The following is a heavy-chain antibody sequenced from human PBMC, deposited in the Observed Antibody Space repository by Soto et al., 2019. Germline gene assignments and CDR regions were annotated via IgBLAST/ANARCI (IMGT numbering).Heavy chain of an antibody. V-gene: IGHV3-20*01. J-gene: IGHJ6*03. CDR1: GFTLGDYG. CDR3: ARTLGTTYYYYYMDV. D-gene: IGHD3-16*01. CDR2: VNWNGGST. Sequence: GGSLRHSCAVSGFTLGDYGMSWVRQAPGKGLEWVSSVNWNGGSTGYADSVKGRFTISRDNAKNSLYLQMKSLRAEDTALYHCARTLGTTYYYYYMDVWGKGTTVTVSS.